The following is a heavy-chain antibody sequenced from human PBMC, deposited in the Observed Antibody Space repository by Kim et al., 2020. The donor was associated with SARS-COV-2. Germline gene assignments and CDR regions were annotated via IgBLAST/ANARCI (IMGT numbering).Heavy chain of an antibody. CDR1: GGSISSYY. J-gene: IGHJ6*02. CDR3: ARDLPPGLGYYDSSV. CDR2: TYYSGST. D-gene: IGHD3-22*01. V-gene: IGHV4-59*13. Sequence: SETLSLTCTVSGGSISSYYWSWIRQPPGKGLEWIGYTYYSGSTNYNPSLKSRVTISVDTSKNQFSLKLSSVTAADTAVYYCARDLPPGLGYYDSSVWGQGTTVTVSS.